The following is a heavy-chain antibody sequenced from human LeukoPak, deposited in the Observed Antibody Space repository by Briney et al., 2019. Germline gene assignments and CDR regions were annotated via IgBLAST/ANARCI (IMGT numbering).Heavy chain of an antibody. V-gene: IGHV5-51*01. CDR3: ARLSRNLPMVRGAFGY. J-gene: IGHJ4*02. Sequence: GESLKISCKGSGYSFTSYWIGWVRQMPGKGLEWMGIIYPGDSDTRYSPSFQGQVTISADKSISTAYLQWSSLKASDTAMYYCARLSRNLPMVRGAFGYWGQGTLVTVSS. D-gene: IGHD3-10*01. CDR1: GYSFTSYW. CDR2: IYPGDSDT.